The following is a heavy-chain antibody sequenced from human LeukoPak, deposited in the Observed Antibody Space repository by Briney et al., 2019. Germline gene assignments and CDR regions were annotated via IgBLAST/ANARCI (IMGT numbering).Heavy chain of an antibody. J-gene: IGHJ3*02. D-gene: IGHD5/OR15-5a*01. V-gene: IGHV3-30*03. CDR2: ISHDGSNK. Sequence: GRSLRLSCAASGFTFSSYGMHWVRQAPGKGLEWVAVISHDGSNKYYADSVKGRFTISRDNSKNTLYLQMNSLRAEDTAVYYCASTPGAFDIWGQGTMVTVSS. CDR3: ASTPGAFDI. CDR1: GFTFSSYG.